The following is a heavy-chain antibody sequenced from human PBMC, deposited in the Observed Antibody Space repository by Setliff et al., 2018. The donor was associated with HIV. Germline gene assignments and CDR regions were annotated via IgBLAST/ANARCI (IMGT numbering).Heavy chain of an antibody. V-gene: IGHV4-4*02. J-gene: IGHJ4*02. CDR1: GGSISSNW. CDR3: AREGDGIDF. D-gene: IGHD2-21*02. Sequence: SETLSLTCAVSGGSISSNWWSWVRQSPGKGLEWIGEIYHSGSTHYNPSLQSRVTISVEASKNQISLKLTAVTAADSAVYYCAREGDGIDFWGQGTLVTVSS. CDR2: IYHSGST.